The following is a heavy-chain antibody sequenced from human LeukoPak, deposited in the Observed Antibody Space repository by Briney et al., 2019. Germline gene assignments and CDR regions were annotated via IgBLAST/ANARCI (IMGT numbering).Heavy chain of an antibody. Sequence: GGSLRLSCAASGFTFSSYSMNWVRQAPGKGLEWVSSISSSSSYIYYADSVKGRFTISRDNAKNSLYLQMNSLRAEDTVVYYCAREACSGGSCYSGYWGQGTLVTVSS. CDR1: GFTFSSYS. CDR2: ISSSSSYI. J-gene: IGHJ4*02. CDR3: AREACSGGSCYSGY. D-gene: IGHD2-15*01. V-gene: IGHV3-21*01.